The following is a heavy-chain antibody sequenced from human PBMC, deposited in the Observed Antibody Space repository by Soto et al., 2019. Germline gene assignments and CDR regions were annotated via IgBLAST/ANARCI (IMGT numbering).Heavy chain of an antibody. D-gene: IGHD3-10*01. CDR1: GFTFSDYA. Sequence: EVQLLESGGGLVQPGGSLRLSCAASGFTFSDYAMSWVRQAPGKGLEWVSVISGSGGSTYYADSMKGRFTISRDNSKKTLYLQMSNLRAEDSAVYYCVRGSQDSYPGSRIFDFWGRGTLVTVSS. CDR3: VRGSQDSYPGSRIFDF. CDR2: ISGSGGST. V-gene: IGHV3-23*01. J-gene: IGHJ4*02.